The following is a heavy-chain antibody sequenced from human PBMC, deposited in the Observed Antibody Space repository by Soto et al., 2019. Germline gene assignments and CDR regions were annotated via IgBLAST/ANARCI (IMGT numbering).Heavy chain of an antibody. CDR3: ARIQYSYDTDYYYGMDV. CDR2: IDWDDDK. J-gene: IGHJ6*02. V-gene: IGHV2-70*01. CDR1: GGSISSSSYY. Sequence: TLSLTCTVSGGSISSSSYYWGWIRQPPGKALEWLALIDWDDDKYYSTSLKTRLTISKDTSKNQVVLTMTNMDPVDTATYYCARIQYSYDTDYYYGMDVWGQGTTVTVSS. D-gene: IGHD5-18*01.